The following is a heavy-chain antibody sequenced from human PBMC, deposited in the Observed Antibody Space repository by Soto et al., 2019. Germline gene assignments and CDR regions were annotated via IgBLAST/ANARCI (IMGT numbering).Heavy chain of an antibody. CDR3: ARVNSGWYRAGYFDY. D-gene: IGHD6-19*01. CDR1: GFTFSSDW. CDR2: IKQDGSEK. V-gene: IGHV3-7*01. J-gene: IGHJ4*02. Sequence: WGCLRRSCAASGFTFSSDWMSWVRQAPGKGLEWVANIKQDGSEKYYVDSVKGRFTISRDNAKNSLYLQMNSLRAEDTAVYYCARVNSGWYRAGYFDYWGQGTLVTVSS.